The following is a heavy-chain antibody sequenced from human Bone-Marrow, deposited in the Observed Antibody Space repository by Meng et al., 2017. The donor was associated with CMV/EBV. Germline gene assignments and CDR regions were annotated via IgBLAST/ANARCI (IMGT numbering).Heavy chain of an antibody. CDR1: GYTFMSYG. CDR3: ARVNQRRGVRPNYYYYGMDV. Sequence: SVKVSCKASGYTFMSYGISWVRQAPGQGLEWMGGIIPIFGTANYAQKFQGRVTITTDESTSTAYMELRSLRSDDTAMYYCARVNQRRGVRPNYYYYGMDVWGQGTTVTVSS. D-gene: IGHD3-10*01. CDR2: IIPIFGTA. J-gene: IGHJ6*02. V-gene: IGHV1-69*05.